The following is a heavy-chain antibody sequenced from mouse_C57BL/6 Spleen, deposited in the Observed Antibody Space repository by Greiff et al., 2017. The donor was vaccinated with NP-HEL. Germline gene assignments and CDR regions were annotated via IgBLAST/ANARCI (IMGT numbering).Heavy chain of an antibody. CDR1: GFTFSDYG. V-gene: IGHV5-17*01. Sequence: EVQLVESGGGLVKPGGSLKLSCAASGFTFSDYGMHWVRQAPEKGLEWVAYISSGSSTIYYADTVKGRFTISRDNAKNTLFLQMTSLRSEDTAMYYCARPGHDYDVFYAMDYWGQGTSVTVSS. CDR3: ARPGHDYDVFYAMDY. J-gene: IGHJ4*01. D-gene: IGHD2-4*01. CDR2: ISSGSSTI.